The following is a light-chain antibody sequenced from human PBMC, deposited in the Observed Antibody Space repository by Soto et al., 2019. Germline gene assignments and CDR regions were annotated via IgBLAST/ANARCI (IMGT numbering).Light chain of an antibody. Sequence: QSALTQPASVSGSPGQSITISCTGTSSDVGAYNYVSWYQQHPGKAPKLMIYDVTNRPSGVSSRFSGSKSGNTASLTISGRQAEDEADYYCISYTRSTTLVVFGGGTKLTVL. CDR3: ISYTRSTTLVV. CDR1: SSDVGAYNY. J-gene: IGLJ2*01. V-gene: IGLV2-14*01. CDR2: DVT.